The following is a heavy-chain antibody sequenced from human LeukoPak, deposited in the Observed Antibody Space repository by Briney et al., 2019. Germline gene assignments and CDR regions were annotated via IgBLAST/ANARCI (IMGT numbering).Heavy chain of an antibody. J-gene: IGHJ5*02. CDR2: IRYDGSNK. D-gene: IGHD3-3*02. CDR1: GFTFSSYG. V-gene: IGHV3-30*02. Sequence: GGSLRLSCAASGFTFSSYGMHWVRQAPGKGLEWVAFIRYDGSNKYYADSVKGRFTISRDNSKNTLYLQMNSLRAEDTAVFYCARGRKRHFWSGSQNSWFDPWGQGALVTVSS. CDR3: ARGRKRHFWSGSQNSWFDP.